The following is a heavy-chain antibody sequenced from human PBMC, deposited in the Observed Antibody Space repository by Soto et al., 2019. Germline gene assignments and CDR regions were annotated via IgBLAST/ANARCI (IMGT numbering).Heavy chain of an antibody. Sequence: QVQLQESGLGLVKPSQTLSLTCTVSGGSISSGGYYWSWIRQHPGKGTEWIGYIYYSGSTYYNPSLKIRVTISVDTAKNPYSLKLSSVTAADTAVYYRARLSYCSGGSCYYLDYWGQGTLVPGSS. CDR1: GGSISSGGYY. D-gene: IGHD2-15*01. CDR3: ARLSYCSGGSCYYLDY. V-gene: IGHV4-31*03. CDR2: IYYSGST. J-gene: IGHJ4*02.